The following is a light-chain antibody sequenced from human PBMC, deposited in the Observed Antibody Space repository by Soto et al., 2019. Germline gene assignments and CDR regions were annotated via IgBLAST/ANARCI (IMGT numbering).Light chain of an antibody. Sequence: SYELTQPPSVSXSPGQTASIXCSGDKLGDKYACWYQQKPGQSPVLVIYQDSKRPSGIPERFSGSNSGNTATLTISGTQAMDEADYYCQAWDSSTVVFGGGTKVTVL. CDR2: QDS. J-gene: IGLJ2*01. CDR1: KLGDKY. V-gene: IGLV3-1*01. CDR3: QAWDSSTVV.